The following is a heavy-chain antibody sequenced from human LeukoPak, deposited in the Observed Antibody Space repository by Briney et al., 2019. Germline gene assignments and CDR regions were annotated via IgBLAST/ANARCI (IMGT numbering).Heavy chain of an antibody. V-gene: IGHV3-21*01. D-gene: IGHD2-15*01. CDR2: ISSSGSYI. CDR1: GFTFNKHN. CDR3: ARADCSGGTCRFDF. J-gene: IGHJ4*02. Sequence: PGGSLRLSCAASGFTFNKHNMNWVRQAPGKGLEWVASISSSGSYISYADSVKGRFTISRSNAFNALYAQMNSLRADDTAVYFCARADCSGGTCRFDFWGQGALVTVSS.